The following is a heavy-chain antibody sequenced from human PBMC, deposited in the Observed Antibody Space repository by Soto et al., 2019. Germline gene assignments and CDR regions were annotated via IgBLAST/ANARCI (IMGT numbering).Heavy chain of an antibody. CDR1: GYTFTSYA. CDR3: TKDARVDGYWDFDY. D-gene: IGHD3-22*01. Sequence: ASVKVSCKASGYTFTSYAMHWVRQAPGQRLEWMGWINAGNGNTKYSQKFQGRVTITRDTSASTAYMELNSLRAEDTAVYYCTKDARVDGYWDFDYWGQGTLVTVSS. J-gene: IGHJ4*02. V-gene: IGHV1-3*01. CDR2: INAGNGNT.